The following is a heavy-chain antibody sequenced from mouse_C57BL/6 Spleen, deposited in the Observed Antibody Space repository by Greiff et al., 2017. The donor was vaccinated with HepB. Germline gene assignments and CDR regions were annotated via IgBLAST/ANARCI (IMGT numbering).Heavy chain of an antibody. CDR2: IYPGDGDT. CDR1: GYAFSSSW. D-gene: IGHD1-1*01. Sequence: QVQLKESGPELVKPGASVKISCKASGYAFSSSWMNWVKQRPGKGLEWIGRIYPGDGDTNYNGKFKGKATLTADKSSSTAYMQLSSLTSEDSAVYFCARLTTVENFDYWGQGTTLTVSS. V-gene: IGHV1-82*01. CDR3: ARLTTVENFDY. J-gene: IGHJ2*01.